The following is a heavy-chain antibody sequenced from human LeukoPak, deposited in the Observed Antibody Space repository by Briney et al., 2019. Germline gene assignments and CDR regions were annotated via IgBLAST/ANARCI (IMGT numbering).Heavy chain of an antibody. Sequence: GGSLRLSCAASGFAFSSYWMNWARQAPGKGLEWVASINHNGNVNYYVDSVKGRFTISRDNAKNSLYLQMSNMRAEDTAVYFCARGGGLDVWGQGATVTVSS. D-gene: IGHD3-16*01. CDR1: GFAFSSYW. V-gene: IGHV3-7*03. J-gene: IGHJ6*02. CDR3: ARGGGLDV. CDR2: INHNGNVN.